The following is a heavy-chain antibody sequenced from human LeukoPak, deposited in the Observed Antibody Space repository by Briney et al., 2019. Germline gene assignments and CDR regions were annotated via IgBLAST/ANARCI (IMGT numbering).Heavy chain of an antibody. CDR1: GFTFRSYA. D-gene: IGHD6-13*01. CDR2: ISYDETNK. CDR3: ARDTDSSSWPEYFQH. V-gene: IGHV3-30-3*01. Sequence: PGGSLRLSCAASGFTFRSYAMHWVRQAPGKGLEWVAVISYDETNKYYADSVKGRFTISRDNSKNTLYLQMNSLRAEDTAVYYCARDTDSSSWPEYFQHWGQGTLVTVSS. J-gene: IGHJ1*01.